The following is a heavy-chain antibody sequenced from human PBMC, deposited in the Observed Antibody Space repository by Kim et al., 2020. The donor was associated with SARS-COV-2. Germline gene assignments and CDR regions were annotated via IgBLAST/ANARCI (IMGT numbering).Heavy chain of an antibody. Sequence: GGSLRLSCAASGFTFSSYEMNWVRQAPGKGLEWVSYISSSGSTIYYADSVKGRFTISRDNAKNSLYLQMNSLRAEDTAVYYCASGPLGVRGVIKKANLYFCYFGMDVWGQGTTVTVSS. CDR1: GFTFSSYE. CDR2: ISSSGSTI. J-gene: IGHJ6*01. V-gene: IGHV3-48*03. CDR3: ASGPLGVRGVIKKANLYFCYFGMDV. D-gene: IGHD3-10*01.